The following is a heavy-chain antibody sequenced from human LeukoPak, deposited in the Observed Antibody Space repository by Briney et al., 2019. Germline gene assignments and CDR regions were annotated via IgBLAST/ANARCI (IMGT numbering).Heavy chain of an antibody. V-gene: IGHV4-38-2*01. CDR2: IYHSGST. CDR3: LGGNSDMFDY. Sequence: PSETLSLTCAVSVYSISSGYYWGWIRQPPGKGLEWIGSIYHSGSTYYNPSLKSRVTMSVDTSKNQFSLKLSSVTAADTAVYYCLGGNSDMFDYWGQGTLVTVSS. D-gene: IGHD4-23*01. CDR1: VYSISSGYY. J-gene: IGHJ4*02.